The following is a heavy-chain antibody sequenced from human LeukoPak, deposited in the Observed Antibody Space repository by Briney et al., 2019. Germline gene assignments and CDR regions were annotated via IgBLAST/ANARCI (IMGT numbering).Heavy chain of an antibody. D-gene: IGHD4-17*01. CDR1: GDSVSSNTAA. V-gene: IGHV6-1*01. Sequence: SQTLSLTCVISGDSVSSNTAAWNWVRQSPSRGLEWLGRTYYRSKWYNDYAISVRGRITTNPDTSKNLFSLLLNSGTPEDTAVYYCSKDNYKGVTTTWGQGTLVSVSS. CDR3: SKDNYKGVTTT. CDR2: TYYRSKWYN. J-gene: IGHJ5*02.